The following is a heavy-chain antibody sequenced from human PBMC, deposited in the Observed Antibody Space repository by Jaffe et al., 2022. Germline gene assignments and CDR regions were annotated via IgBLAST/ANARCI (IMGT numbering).Heavy chain of an antibody. D-gene: IGHD2-15*01. J-gene: IGHJ4*02. V-gene: IGHV3-23*01. CDR3: AKAPDSRGESGYSGSFDY. Sequence: EVQLLESGGGLVQPGGSLRLSCAASGFTFSSYAMSWVRQAPGKGLEWVSAISGSGGSTYYADSVKGRFTISRDNSKNTLYLQMNSLRAEDTAVYYCAKAPDSRGESGYSGSFDYWGQGTLVTVSS. CDR1: GFTFSSYA. CDR2: ISGSGGST.